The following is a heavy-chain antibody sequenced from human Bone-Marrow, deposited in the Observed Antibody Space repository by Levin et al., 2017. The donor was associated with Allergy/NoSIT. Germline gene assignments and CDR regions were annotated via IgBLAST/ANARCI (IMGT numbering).Heavy chain of an antibody. Sequence: AGESLKISCAASGFSFTSWWMSWLRQTPGKGLEWVANIKQDGSVTNYLDSVRGRFTISRDNVKNSAYLHMYRLRGEDTGIYYCVATTRSSSFDHWGPGTRVTVSS. V-gene: IGHV3-7*03. CDR2: IKQDGSVT. CDR3: VATTRSSSFDH. D-gene: IGHD6-6*01. CDR1: GFSFTSWW. J-gene: IGHJ4*02.